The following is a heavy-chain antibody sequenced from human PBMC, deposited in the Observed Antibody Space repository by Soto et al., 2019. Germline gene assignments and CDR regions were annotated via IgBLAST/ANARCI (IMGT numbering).Heavy chain of an antibody. D-gene: IGHD3-16*01. CDR1: GGTFSSYA. Sequence: QVQLVQSGAEVKKPGSSVKVSCKASGGTFSSYAISWVRQAPGQGLEWMGGIIPIFGTANYAQKFQGRVTITADKSTSTAYRELSSLRSEDTAVYYCARDALQGARDYYYGMDVWGQGTTVTVSS. J-gene: IGHJ6*02. CDR3: ARDALQGARDYYYGMDV. CDR2: IIPIFGTA. V-gene: IGHV1-69*06.